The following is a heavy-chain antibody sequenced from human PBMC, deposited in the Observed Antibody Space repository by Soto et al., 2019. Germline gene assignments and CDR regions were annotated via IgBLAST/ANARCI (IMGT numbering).Heavy chain of an antibody. CDR2: IIPILGIA. CDR1: GGTFSSYT. CDR3: TRKNPNDYSLDY. V-gene: IGHV1-69*02. J-gene: IGHJ4*02. Sequence: QVQLVQSGAEVKKPGSSVKVSCKASGGTFSSYTISWVRQAPGQGLEWMGRIIPILGIANYAQKFQGRVTITADKSTSTAYMELSSLRSEDTAVYYCTRKNPNDYSLDYWGQGTLVTVSS. D-gene: IGHD2-15*01.